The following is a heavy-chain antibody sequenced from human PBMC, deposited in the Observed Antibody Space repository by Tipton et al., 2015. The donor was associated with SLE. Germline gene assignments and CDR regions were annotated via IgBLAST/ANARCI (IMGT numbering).Heavy chain of an antibody. V-gene: IGHV3-7*01. CDR3: TRESHATFDI. CDR2: MDLDGTEK. D-gene: IGHD2-2*01. J-gene: IGHJ3*02. Sequence: SLRLSCAASGFGFNTYWMAWVRQAPGKGLEWVATMDLDGTEKFYVGSVKGRFTISRDNAKNSLYLQLNSLRAEDTAVYYCTRESHATFDIWGQGTMVIVSS. CDR1: GFGFNTYW.